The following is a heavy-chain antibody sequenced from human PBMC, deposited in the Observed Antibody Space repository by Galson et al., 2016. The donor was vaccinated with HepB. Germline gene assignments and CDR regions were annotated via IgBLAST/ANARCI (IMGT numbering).Heavy chain of an antibody. CDR1: GFTFSDYA. J-gene: IGHJ4*02. D-gene: IGHD1/OR15-1a*01. V-gene: IGHV3-23*01. CDR2: ISDSGGST. CDR3: AKGTTLQVHFGYFDH. Sequence: SLRLSCAASGFTFSDYAMSWVRQAPWKGLEWVSGISDSGGSTYFADSVMGRFTISRDNSKNTLYLQMNSLRVDDTAVYYCAKGTTLQVHFGYFDHWGQGTLVTVSS.